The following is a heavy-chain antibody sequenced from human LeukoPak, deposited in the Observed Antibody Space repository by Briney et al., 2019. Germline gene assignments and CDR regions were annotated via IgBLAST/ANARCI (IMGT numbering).Heavy chain of an antibody. CDR1: GYTFTGYF. Sequence: ASVKVSCKTSGYTFTGYFMHWVRQAPAQGLEWMGWINPNSGGTNCAQKFQGRVTMTRDTSISTAYMDLSRLRSDDTAVYYCARVAFVVVTAILGYWGQGTLVTVSS. D-gene: IGHD2-21*02. J-gene: IGHJ4*02. CDR2: INPNSGGT. CDR3: ARVAFVVVTAILGY. V-gene: IGHV1-2*02.